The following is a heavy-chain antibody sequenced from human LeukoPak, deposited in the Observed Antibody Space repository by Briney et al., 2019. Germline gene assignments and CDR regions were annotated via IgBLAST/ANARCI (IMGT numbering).Heavy chain of an antibody. CDR2: INTDGSST. V-gene: IGHV3-74*01. J-gene: IGHJ3*02. CDR1: GFTFSSYW. Sequence: GGSLRLSCAASGFTFSSYWMHWVRHAPGKGLVWVSRINTDGSSTTYADSVKGRFTISRDNAKNTLYLQMNSLRAEDTAVYYCARGVFSLIPPPGDAFDIWGQGTMVTVSS. CDR3: ARGVFSLIPPPGDAFDI. D-gene: IGHD3-16*01.